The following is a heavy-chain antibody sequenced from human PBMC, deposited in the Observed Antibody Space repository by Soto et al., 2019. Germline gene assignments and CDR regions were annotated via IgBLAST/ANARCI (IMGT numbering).Heavy chain of an antibody. D-gene: IGHD2-2*03. CDR2: IYYSGIT. CDR3: ARLNGYCISTNCHGYYGMDV. J-gene: IGHJ6*02. V-gene: IGHV4-31*03. Sequence: PSETLSLTCTVSGGSINNGDYYWSWIRQHPGKGLEWIGYIYYSGITYYNPSLKSRVTISVDTSKNQFSLRLSSVTAADTAVYYCARLNGYCISTNCHGYYGMDVWGQGTTVTVSS. CDR1: GGSINNGDYY.